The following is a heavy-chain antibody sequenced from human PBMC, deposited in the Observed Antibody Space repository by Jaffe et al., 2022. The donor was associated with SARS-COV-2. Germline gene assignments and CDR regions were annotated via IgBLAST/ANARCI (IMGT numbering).Heavy chain of an antibody. D-gene: IGHD5-12*01. J-gene: IGHJ6*03. V-gene: IGHV3-11*01. CDR2: ISSSGSTI. CDR1: GFTFSDYY. CDR3: ARDWHGYSGYDYSSGYYRDYYYYYYMDV. Sequence: QVQLVESGGGLVKPGGSLRLSCAASGFTFSDYYMSWIRQAPGKGLEWVSYISSSGSTIYYADSVKGRFTISRDNAKNSLYLQMNSLRAEDTAVYYCARDWHGYSGYDYSSGYYRDYYYYYYMDVWGKGTTVTVSS.